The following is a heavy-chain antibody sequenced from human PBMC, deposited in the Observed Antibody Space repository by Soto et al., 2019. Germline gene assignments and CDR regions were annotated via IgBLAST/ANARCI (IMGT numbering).Heavy chain of an antibody. J-gene: IGHJ4*02. CDR1: GFTVSSYA. CDR3: AKDNGYSSSWHDY. D-gene: IGHD6-13*01. Sequence: GGSLRLSCAASGFTVSSYAMSWVRQAPGKGLEWVSAISGSGGSTYYADSVKGRFTISRDNSKNTLYLQMNSLRAEDTAVYYCAKDNGYSSSWHDYWGQGTLVTSPQ. V-gene: IGHV3-23*01. CDR2: ISGSGGST.